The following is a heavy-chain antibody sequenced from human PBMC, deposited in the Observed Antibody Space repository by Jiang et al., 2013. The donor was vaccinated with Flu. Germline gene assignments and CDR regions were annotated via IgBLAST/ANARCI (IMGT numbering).Heavy chain of an antibody. J-gene: IGHJ3*02. D-gene: IGHD3-10*01. CDR2: INPNSGGT. CDR3: ASRAISDDGAFDI. Sequence: SGAEVKKPGASVKVSCKASGYTFTGYYMHWVRQAPGQGLEWMGWINPNSGGTNYAQKFQGWVTMTRDTSISTAYMELSRLRSDDTAVYYCASRAISDDGAFDIWGQGTMVTVSS. V-gene: IGHV1-2*04. CDR1: GYTFTGYY.